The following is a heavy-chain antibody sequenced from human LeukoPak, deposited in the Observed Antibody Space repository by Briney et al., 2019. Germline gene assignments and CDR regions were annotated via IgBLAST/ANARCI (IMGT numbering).Heavy chain of an antibody. J-gene: IGHJ4*02. CDR1: GYTFTSYA. V-gene: IGHV1-3*01. CDR3: ARELRYSSSWYYLDY. D-gene: IGHD6-13*01. CDR2: INAGNGNT. Sequence: ASVKVSCKASGYTFTSYAMHWVRQAPGQRLEWMGGINAGNGNTKYSQKFQGRVTITRDTSASTAYMELSSLRSEDTAVYYCARELRYSSSWYYLDYWGQGTLVTVSS.